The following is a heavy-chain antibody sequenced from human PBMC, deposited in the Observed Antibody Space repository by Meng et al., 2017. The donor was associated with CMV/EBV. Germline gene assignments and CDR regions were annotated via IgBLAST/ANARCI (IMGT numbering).Heavy chain of an antibody. CDR2: IYSGGST. CDR1: GFTVSSYY. V-gene: IGHV3-66*02. D-gene: IGHD3-10*01. J-gene: IGHJ5*02. Sequence: GESLKISCAAYGFTVSSYYMSWVRQAPGKGLEWVSVIYSGGSTYYADSLKGRVTISRDNSKNPLYLQMNSLRAVDTAVYYCSRLWFGELSRFDPWGQGTLVTVSS. CDR3: SRLWFGELSRFDP.